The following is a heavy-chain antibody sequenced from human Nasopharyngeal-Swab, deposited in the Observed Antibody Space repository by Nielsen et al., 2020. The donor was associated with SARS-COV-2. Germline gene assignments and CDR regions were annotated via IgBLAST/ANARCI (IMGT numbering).Heavy chain of an antibody. CDR2: VYFGGST. V-gene: IGHV4-31*03. D-gene: IGHD2-21*02. J-gene: IGHJ2*01. CDR1: GASIGTTDHY. Sequence: SETLSLTCTVSGASIGTTDHYWNWIRQRPGKGLEWIGYVYFGGSTEYNPSLKSRVSISADTSQNQFSLKLSSVTAADSGVYYCATYTAKFYWYFDLWGRGTLITVSS. CDR3: ATYTAKFYWYFDL.